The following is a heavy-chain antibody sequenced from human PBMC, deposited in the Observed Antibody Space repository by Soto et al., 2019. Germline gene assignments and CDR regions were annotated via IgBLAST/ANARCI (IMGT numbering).Heavy chain of an antibody. Sequence: PGGSLRLSCAASGFTFSSYAMSGVRQAPGKGLEWVSAISVSGGSTYYADSVNGRFTISRDNSKNTLYLQMNSLRAEDTAVYYCARTGLSGSGWYFDYWGQGTLVTVSS. J-gene: IGHJ4*02. CDR3: ARTGLSGSGWYFDY. CDR1: GFTFSSYA. V-gene: IGHV3-23*01. CDR2: ISVSGGST. D-gene: IGHD6-19*01.